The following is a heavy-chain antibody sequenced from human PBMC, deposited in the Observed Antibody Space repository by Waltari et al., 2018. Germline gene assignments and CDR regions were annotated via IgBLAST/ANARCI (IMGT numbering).Heavy chain of an antibody. J-gene: IGHJ6*02. V-gene: IGHV3-23*01. CDR2: IISSGINT. D-gene: IGHD3-10*01. Sequence: EVQLLESGGGLVQPGGSLRLSCAASGLTFSNYAMSWVRQAPGKGLEWVSAIISSGINTYYADSVKGRFTISRDDSKNTLYLQMNSLRGEDTAVYYCAKGGYSGSGNYHSMDVWGQGTTVTVS. CDR1: GLTFSNYA. CDR3: AKGGYSGSGNYHSMDV.